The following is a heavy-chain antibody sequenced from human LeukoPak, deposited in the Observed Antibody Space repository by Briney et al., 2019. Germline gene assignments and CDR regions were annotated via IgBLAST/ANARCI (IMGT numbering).Heavy chain of an antibody. Sequence: GGSLRLSCTASGFTFGDYAMSWFRQAPGKGLEWVGFIRSKAYGGTTEYAASVKGRFTISRDDSKSIAYLQMNSLKTEDTAVYYCTRRIGNWNGKEDAFDIWGQGTMVTVSS. CDR1: GFTFGDYA. CDR3: TRRIGNWNGKEDAFDI. D-gene: IGHD1-20*01. J-gene: IGHJ3*02. CDR2: IRSKAYGGTT. V-gene: IGHV3-49*03.